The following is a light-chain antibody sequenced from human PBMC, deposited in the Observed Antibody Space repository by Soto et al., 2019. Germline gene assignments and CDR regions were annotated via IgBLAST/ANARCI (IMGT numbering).Light chain of an antibody. Sequence: DIQMTQSPSSLSASVGDRVTITCRASQGMRNYLAWYQQKPGKVPKLLIYTASTLQSGVPSRFSGSGSGTDFTLTISSLQPEDVATYSCQKYSGPPYTFGQGTKLEIK. CDR1: QGMRNY. CDR2: TAS. V-gene: IGKV1-27*01. CDR3: QKYSGPPYT. J-gene: IGKJ2*01.